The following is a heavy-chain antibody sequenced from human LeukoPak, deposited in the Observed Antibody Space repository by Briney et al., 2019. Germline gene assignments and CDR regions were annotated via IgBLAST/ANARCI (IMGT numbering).Heavy chain of an antibody. Sequence: PSETLSLTCTVSGGSIKGFYWSWIRQPPGKGLEWIGYIHYSGNSEYNPSLKSRVSMSIDPSKNQCSLKLTSMIAADTAVYYCARSGGTSWYWGQGTLVTVSS. CDR1: GGSIKGFY. D-gene: IGHD1-14*01. CDR2: IHYSGNS. CDR3: ARSGGTSWY. V-gene: IGHV4-59*13. J-gene: IGHJ4*02.